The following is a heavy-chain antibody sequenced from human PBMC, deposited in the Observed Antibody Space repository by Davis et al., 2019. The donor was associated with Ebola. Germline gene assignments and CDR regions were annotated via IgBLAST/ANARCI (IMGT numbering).Heavy chain of an antibody. CDR1: GFTFSSFS. J-gene: IGHJ4*02. CDR3: AARYGDYAPIDY. CDR2: ISSSSSYI. V-gene: IGHV3-21*01. Sequence: GGSLRLSCAASGFTFSSFSMNWVRQAPGKGLEWVSSISSSSSYIYYADSVKGRFTISRDNAKNSLYLQMNSLRAEDTAVYYRAARYGDYAPIDYWGQGTLVTVSS. D-gene: IGHD4-17*01.